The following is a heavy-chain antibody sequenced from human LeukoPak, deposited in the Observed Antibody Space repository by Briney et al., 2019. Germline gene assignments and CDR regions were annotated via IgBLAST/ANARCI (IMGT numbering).Heavy chain of an antibody. D-gene: IGHD5-12*01. CDR3: ASPHIVATPTIDY. J-gene: IGHJ4*02. CDR2: INTDGSST. Sequence: GGSLRLSCAASGFTFSSYWMHWVRQAPGKGLVWVPRINTDGSSTSYADSVKGRFTISRDNSKNTLYLQMNSLRAEDTAVYYCASPHIVATPTIDYWGQGTLVTVSS. V-gene: IGHV3-74*01. CDR1: GFTFSSYW.